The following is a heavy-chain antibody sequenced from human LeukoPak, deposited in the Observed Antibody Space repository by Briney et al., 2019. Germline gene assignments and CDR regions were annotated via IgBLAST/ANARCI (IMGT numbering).Heavy chain of an antibody. CDR1: GGSITSYY. CDR2: ISYSGTT. CDR3: ARLGSYQDC. Sequence: SETLSLTCTVSGGSITSYYWSWIRQPPGKGLEWIGYISYSGTTNYNPSLKSRVTFSVDTSKDQFSLKLTSVTAADTAVYYCARLGSYQDCWAQGTLVTVSS. V-gene: IGHV4-59*08. J-gene: IGHJ4*02. D-gene: IGHD1-26*01.